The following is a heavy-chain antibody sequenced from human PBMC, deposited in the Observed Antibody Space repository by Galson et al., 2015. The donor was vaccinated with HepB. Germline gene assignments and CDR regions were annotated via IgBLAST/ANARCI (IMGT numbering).Heavy chain of an antibody. CDR3: ARVYDGPFDAFDI. CDR1: GYTFTGYY. J-gene: IGHJ3*02. V-gene: IGHV1-2*02. CDR2: INPHSGGT. Sequence: SCKASGYTFTGYYMHWVRQAPGQGLEWMGWINPHSGGTNYAQKFQGRVTMTRDTSISTAYMELSRLRSDDTAVYYCARVYDGPFDAFDIWGQGTMVTVSS. D-gene: IGHD5/OR15-5a*01.